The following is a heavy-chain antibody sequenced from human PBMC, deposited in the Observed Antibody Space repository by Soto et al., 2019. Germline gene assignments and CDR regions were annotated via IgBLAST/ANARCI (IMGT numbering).Heavy chain of an antibody. CDR3: ASLSLDSSSSSHY. CDR2: INHSGST. V-gene: IGHV4-34*01. J-gene: IGHJ4*02. Sequence: QVQLQQWGAGLLKPSETLSLTCAVYGGSFSGYYWSWIRQPPGKGLEWIGEINHSGSTNYNPSLKSRVTISVDTSKNQFSLKLSSVTAADTAVYYCASLSLDSSSSSHYWGQGTLVTVSS. CDR1: GGSFSGYY. D-gene: IGHD6-6*01.